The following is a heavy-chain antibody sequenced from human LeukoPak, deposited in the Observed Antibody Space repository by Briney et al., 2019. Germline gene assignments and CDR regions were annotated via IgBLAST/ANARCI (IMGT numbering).Heavy chain of an antibody. CDR1: GGSISSSSYY. D-gene: IGHD3-3*01. CDR2: IYYSGST. J-gene: IGHJ5*02. CDR3: ARVFSYPLRAPFDP. V-gene: IGHV4-39*07. Sequence: SETLSLSCTVSGGSISSSSYYWGWIRQPPGRGLEWIGTIYYSGSTYYNPSLKSRGTISVDTSKNQFSLKMSSVTAADTAVYYCARVFSYPLRAPFDPWGQGTLVTVSS.